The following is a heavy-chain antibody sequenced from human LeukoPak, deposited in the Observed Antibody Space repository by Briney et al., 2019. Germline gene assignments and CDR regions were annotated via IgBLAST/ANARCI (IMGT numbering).Heavy chain of an antibody. CDR3: AKDRRSGYYYYYGMDV. D-gene: IGHD6-19*01. CDR1: GFTFSSYA. V-gene: IGHV3-23*01. CDR2: ISGSGGST. Sequence: GGSLRLSCAASGFTFSSYAMSWVRQAPGKGLEWVSAISGSGGSTYYADSVKGRFTISRDNSKNTLYLQMNSLRAEDTAVYYCAKDRRSGYYYYYGMDVWSQGTTVTVSS. J-gene: IGHJ6*02.